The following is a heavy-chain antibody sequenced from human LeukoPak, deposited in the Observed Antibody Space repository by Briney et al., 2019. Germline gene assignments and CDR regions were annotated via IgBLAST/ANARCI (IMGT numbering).Heavy chain of an antibody. CDR1: GGTFSSYT. J-gene: IGHJ4*02. D-gene: IGHD5-18*01. Sequence: SVKVSCKASGGTFSSYTISWVRQAPGQGLEWMGRIIPILGIANYAQKFQGRVTITADKSTSTAYMELSSLRSEDTAVYYRAIRPGEVDTAIAWGQGTLVTVSS. CDR2: IIPILGIA. V-gene: IGHV1-69*02. CDR3: AIRPGEVDTAIA.